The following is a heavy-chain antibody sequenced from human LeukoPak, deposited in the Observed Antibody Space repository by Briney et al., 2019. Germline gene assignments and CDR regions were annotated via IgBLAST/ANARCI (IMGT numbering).Heavy chain of an antibody. CDR1: GFTFSSYS. CDR3: ARDGGRMDV. Sequence: GGSLRLSCAPSGFTFSSYSMNWVRQAPGKGLEWVSTISSSSSYIYYADSVKGRFTMSRDNAKNSLYLQMNSLRAEATAVYYCARDGGRMDVWGQGTTVTVSS. V-gene: IGHV3-21*01. J-gene: IGHJ6*02. D-gene: IGHD6-25*01. CDR2: ISSSSSYI.